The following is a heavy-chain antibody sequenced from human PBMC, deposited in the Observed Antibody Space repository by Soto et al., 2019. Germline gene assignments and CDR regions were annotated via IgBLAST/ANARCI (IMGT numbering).Heavy chain of an antibody. CDR2: ISYDGSNK. J-gene: IGHJ4*02. CDR1: GFTFSSYA. D-gene: IGHD3-22*01. CDR3: ARDPYGSSGYLPHYFDY. Sequence: GGSLRLSCAASGFTFSSYAMHWVRQAPGKGLEWVAVISYDGSNKYYADSVKGRFTVSRDNSKNTLYLQMNSLRAEDTAVYYCARDPYGSSGYLPHYFDYWGQGTLVTVSS. V-gene: IGHV3-30-3*01.